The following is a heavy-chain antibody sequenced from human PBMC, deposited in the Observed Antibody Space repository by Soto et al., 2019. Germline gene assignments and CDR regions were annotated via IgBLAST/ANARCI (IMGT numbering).Heavy chain of an antibody. Sequence: ASVKVSCKATGYTFSAYTMNWVRQAPGQSLEWMGWINAGSGNTKYSQNFQGRVSITRDTSASTVYMELTGLTSEDTAVYYCARDTETLGPRANDALDIWGQGTMVT. V-gene: IGHV1-3*01. D-gene: IGHD3-3*02. J-gene: IGHJ3*02. CDR3: ARDTETLGPRANDALDI. CDR1: GYTFSAYT. CDR2: INAGSGNT.